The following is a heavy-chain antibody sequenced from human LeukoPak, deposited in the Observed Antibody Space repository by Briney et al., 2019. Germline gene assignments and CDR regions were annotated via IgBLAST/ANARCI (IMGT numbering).Heavy chain of an antibody. J-gene: IGHJ4*02. CDR2: IIPIFGTA. CDR1: GGTFSSYA. D-gene: IGHD3-22*01. CDR3: HLSSYDSSQHPIDY. Sequence: SVKVSCKASGGTFSSYAISWVRQAPGQGLEWMGGIIPIFGTATYAQKFQGRVTITTDESTSTAYMELSSLRSEDTAVYYCHLSSYDSSQHPIDYWGQGTLVTVSS. V-gene: IGHV1-69*05.